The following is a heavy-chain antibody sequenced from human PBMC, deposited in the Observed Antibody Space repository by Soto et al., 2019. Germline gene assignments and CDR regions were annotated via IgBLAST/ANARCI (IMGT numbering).Heavy chain of an antibody. CDR3: AADATAWQQMVPSDY. D-gene: IGHD2-8*01. Sequence: SVKVSCKASGFTFTSSAFQWVRQARGQRLEWIGWIAVGSGYTSYAQRFQDRVTLTRDMSTATTYMELSRLTSEDTAIYYCAADATAWQQMVPSDYWGQGTLVTVSS. CDR2: IAVGSGYT. J-gene: IGHJ4*02. CDR1: GFTFTSSA. V-gene: IGHV1-58*01.